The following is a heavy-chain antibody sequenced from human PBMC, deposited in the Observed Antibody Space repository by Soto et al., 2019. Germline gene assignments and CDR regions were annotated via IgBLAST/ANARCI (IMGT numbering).Heavy chain of an antibody. CDR1: GGPISSYY. V-gene: IGHV4-59*12. CDR2: VYYSGRT. D-gene: IGHD3-9*01. Sequence: SETLSLTCTVSGGPISSYYWSWVRQPPGKGLEWIGYVYYSGRTNYNPPLKSRVTISVDTSKNQFSLKLSSVTAADTAVYYCARGDYDILTGYAINYYYHGMDVWGQGTTVTVSS. CDR3: ARGDYDILTGYAINYYYHGMDV. J-gene: IGHJ6*01.